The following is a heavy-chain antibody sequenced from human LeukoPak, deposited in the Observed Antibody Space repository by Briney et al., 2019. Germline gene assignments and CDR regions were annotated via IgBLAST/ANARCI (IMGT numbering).Heavy chain of an antibody. Sequence: SETLSLTCTVSGGSISSYYWSWIRQPPGKGLEWIGYIYYSGSTYYNPSLKSRVTISVDTSKNQYSLKLSSVTAADTAVYYCARDGGQLWSYFDYWGQGTLVTVSS. CDR2: IYYSGST. CDR1: GGSISSYY. CDR3: ARDGGQLWSYFDY. V-gene: IGHV4-30-4*08. D-gene: IGHD5-18*01. J-gene: IGHJ4*02.